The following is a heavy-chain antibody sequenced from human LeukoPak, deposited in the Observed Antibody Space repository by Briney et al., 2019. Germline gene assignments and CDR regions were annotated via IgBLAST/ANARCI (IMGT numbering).Heavy chain of an antibody. V-gene: IGHV3-49*04. D-gene: IGHD5-18*01. Sequence: GGSLRLSCITSGFTFGDHAMSWVRQAPGKGLEWVGFIRSKAYRVTTEYAASVNGRFTISRDDSRGIAYLQMNSLITEDTAVYYCTRGPIQLWIHNAMDVWGQGTTVTVSS. CDR3: TRGPIQLWIHNAMDV. CDR2: IRSKAYRVTT. J-gene: IGHJ6*02. CDR1: GFTFGDHA.